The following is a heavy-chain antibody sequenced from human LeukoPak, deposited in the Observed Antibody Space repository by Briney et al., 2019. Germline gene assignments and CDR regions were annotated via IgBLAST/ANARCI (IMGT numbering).Heavy chain of an antibody. V-gene: IGHV3-30*18. D-gene: IGHD5-18*01. CDR1: GFTVSSNY. CDR3: AKDLSVKTDTAMSFDI. J-gene: IGHJ3*02. Sequence: PGGSLRLSCAASGFTVSSNYMSWVRQAPGKGLEWVAVISYDGSNKYYADSVKGRFTISRDNSKNTLYLQMNSLRAEDTAVYYCAKDLSVKTDTAMSFDIWGQGTMVTVSS. CDR2: ISYDGSNK.